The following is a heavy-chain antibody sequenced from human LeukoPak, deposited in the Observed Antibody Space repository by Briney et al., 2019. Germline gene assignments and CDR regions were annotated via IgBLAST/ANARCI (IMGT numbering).Heavy chain of an antibody. CDR3: VKGRTSQSPLFWNY. CDR2: ISSSTNGDAT. Sequence: GGSLRLSCSASGFTFSSYASHWVRQAPGKGLEYVSAISSSTNGDATYYADSVKGRFTISRDNSKNTLYLQMSSLRAEDTAVYYCVKGRTSQSPLFWNYWGQGTLVTVSS. V-gene: IGHV3-64D*06. CDR1: GFTFSSYA. J-gene: IGHJ4*02. D-gene: IGHD3-3*01.